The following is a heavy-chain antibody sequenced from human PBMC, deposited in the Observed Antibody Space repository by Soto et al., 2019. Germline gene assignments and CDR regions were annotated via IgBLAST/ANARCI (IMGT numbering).Heavy chain of an antibody. Sequence: ASVKVSRKTSGYTFTSYGISWVRQAPGQGLEWMGWISAYNGNTNYAQKLQGRVTMTTDTSTSTAYMELRSLRSDDTAVYYCARDLGSSGWYEADYWGQGTLVTVSS. V-gene: IGHV1-18*04. D-gene: IGHD6-19*01. CDR1: GYTFTSYG. J-gene: IGHJ4*02. CDR2: ISAYNGNT. CDR3: ARDLGSSGWYEADY.